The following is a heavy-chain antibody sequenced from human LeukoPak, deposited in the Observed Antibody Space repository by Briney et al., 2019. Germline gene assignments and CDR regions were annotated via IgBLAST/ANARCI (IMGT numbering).Heavy chain of an antibody. Sequence: GGSLRLSCAASGFTFSSYSMNWVRQAPGKGLEWVSAISGSSSYIYYADSVKGRFTISRDNAKNSLYLQMNSLRVEDTAVYYCVSADAKTPAMVVYWGRGTLVAVSS. CDR2: ISGSSSYI. CDR3: VSADAKTPAMVVY. CDR1: GFTFSSYS. J-gene: IGHJ4*02. V-gene: IGHV3-21*01. D-gene: IGHD2-2*01.